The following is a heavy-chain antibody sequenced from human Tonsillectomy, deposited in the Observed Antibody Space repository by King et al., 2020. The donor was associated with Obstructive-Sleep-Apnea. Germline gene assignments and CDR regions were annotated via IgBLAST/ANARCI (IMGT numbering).Heavy chain of an antibody. CDR1: GFTFSSYW. D-gene: IGHD2-15*01. V-gene: IGHV3-7*01. Sequence: VQLVESGGGLVQPGGSLRLSCAASGFTFSSYWMSWVRQAPGKGLEWVANIKQDGSEKYYVDSVKGRFTMSRDNAKNSLYLQMNSLRAEDTAVYYCARESDGVVVVAATYIDYWGQGTLVTVSS. CDR2: IKQDGSEK. CDR3: ARESDGVVVVAATYIDY. J-gene: IGHJ4*02.